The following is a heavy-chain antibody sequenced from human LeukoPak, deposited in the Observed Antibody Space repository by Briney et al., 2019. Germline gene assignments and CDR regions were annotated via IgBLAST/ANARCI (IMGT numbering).Heavy chain of an antibody. CDR2: IRSEGYGGTT. Sequence: GGSLRLSCTASGFTFGAYAMTWFRQAPGKGLEWVGFIRSEGYGGTTQYAASVKGRFTISRDDSKSIAYLQMNSLRAEDTAVYYCARDSAYWGQGTLVTVSS. CDR1: GFTFGAYA. J-gene: IGHJ4*02. CDR3: ARDSAY. D-gene: IGHD6-19*01. V-gene: IGHV3-49*03.